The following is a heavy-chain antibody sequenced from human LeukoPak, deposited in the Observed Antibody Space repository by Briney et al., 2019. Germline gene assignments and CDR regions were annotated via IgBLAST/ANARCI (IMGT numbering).Heavy chain of an antibody. J-gene: IGHJ4*02. CDR3: ARGEGDLDGYNYGFDY. D-gene: IGHD5-24*01. V-gene: IGHV6-1*01. Sequence: SQTLSLTCAISGDSVSSNSAAWNWIRQSPSRGLEWLGRTYYRSKWYNDYAVSVKSRITINPDTSKNQFSLQLNSVTPEDTAVYYCARGEGDLDGYNYGFDYWGQGTLVTVSS. CDR2: TYYRSKWYN. CDR1: GDSVSSNSAA.